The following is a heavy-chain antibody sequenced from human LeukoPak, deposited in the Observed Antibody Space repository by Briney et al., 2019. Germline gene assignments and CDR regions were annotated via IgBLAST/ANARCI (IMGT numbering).Heavy chain of an antibody. CDR2: INPKSGAT. J-gene: IGHJ3*01. CDR3: ARAGDDSTGNYDSLHF. CDR1: GYTFDENH. D-gene: IGHD1-7*01. V-gene: IGHV1-2*02. Sequence: GASVKVSCKASGYTFDENHIHWVRQAPGQGPEWMGWINPKSGATDSAQQFQCRLTMTRDTSIGTASMDLSGLRLDDTGIYYCARAGDDSTGNYDSLHFWGQGTMVTVSS.